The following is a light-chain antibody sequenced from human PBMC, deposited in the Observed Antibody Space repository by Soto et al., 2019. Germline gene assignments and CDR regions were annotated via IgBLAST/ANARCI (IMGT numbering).Light chain of an antibody. CDR2: AAS. Sequence: DIRMTQSPSSLSASVRDRVTITCRASQTFDIFLNWYQQRPGKAPKLLIYAASNLQSGVPSRFTGSGSGTDFTLTIGSLQPEDFATYYCQQSYSAPHTFGQGTKLETK. J-gene: IGKJ2*01. CDR3: QQSYSAPHT. V-gene: IGKV1-39*01. CDR1: QTFDIF.